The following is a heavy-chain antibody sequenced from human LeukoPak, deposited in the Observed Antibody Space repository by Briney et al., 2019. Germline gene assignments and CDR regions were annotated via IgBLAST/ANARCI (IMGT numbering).Heavy chain of an antibody. CDR2: IYYSGST. V-gene: IGHV4-30-4*01. D-gene: IGHD7-27*01. J-gene: IGHJ4*02. Sequence: SETLSLTCTVSGGSISSGDYYWSWIRQPPGKGLERIGYIYYSGSTYYNPSLKSRVTISVDTSKNQFSLKLSSVTAADTAVYYCVSRNWDFDYWGQGTLVTVSS. CDR3: VSRNWDFDY. CDR1: GGSISSGDYY.